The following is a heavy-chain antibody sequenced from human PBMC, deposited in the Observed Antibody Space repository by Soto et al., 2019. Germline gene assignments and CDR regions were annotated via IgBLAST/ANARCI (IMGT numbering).Heavy chain of an antibody. Sequence: GVSLRLSCAASGFTFSSYGMHWVRQAPGKGLEWVAVIWYDGSNKYYADSVKGRFTISRDNSKNTLYPQMNGLRAEDTAVYYCARVKWFGELLSPIDYWGQGTLGPVSS. CDR3: ARVKWFGELLSPIDY. D-gene: IGHD3-10*01. CDR2: IWYDGSNK. J-gene: IGHJ4*02. V-gene: IGHV3-33*01. CDR1: GFTFSSYG.